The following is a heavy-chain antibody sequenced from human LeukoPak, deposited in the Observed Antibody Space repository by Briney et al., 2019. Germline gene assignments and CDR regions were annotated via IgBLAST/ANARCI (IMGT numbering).Heavy chain of an antibody. CDR3: ARGSSWDYYFDY. D-gene: IGHD6-13*01. CDR2: IYYSGST. Sequence: SENLSLTCTVSGGSISSYYWSWIRQPPGKGLEWIGYIYYSGSTNYNPSLKSRVTISVDTSKNQFSLKLSSVTAADTAVYYCARGSSWDYYFDYWGQGTLVTVSS. J-gene: IGHJ4*02. V-gene: IGHV4-59*01. CDR1: GGSISSYY.